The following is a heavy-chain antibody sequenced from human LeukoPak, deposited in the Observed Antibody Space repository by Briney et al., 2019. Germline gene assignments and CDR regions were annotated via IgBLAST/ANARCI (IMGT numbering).Heavy chain of an antibody. J-gene: IGHJ4*02. Sequence: PGGSLRLSCAASGFTFSDYYMSWIRQAPGKGLEWDSAISGSGGSTYYADSVKGRFTVSRDNSKNTLYLQLNSLRAEDTALYYCXXXKMEAVAGRPVDYWGQGTLVTVSS. D-gene: IGHD6-19*01. V-gene: IGHV3-23*01. CDR2: ISGSGGST. CDR3: XXXKMEAVAGRPVDY. CDR1: GFTFSDYY.